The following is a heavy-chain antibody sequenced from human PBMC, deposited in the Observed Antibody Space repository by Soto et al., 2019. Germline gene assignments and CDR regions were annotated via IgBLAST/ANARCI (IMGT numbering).Heavy chain of an antibody. CDR1: GFTFSSYG. J-gene: IGHJ6*03. CDR3: ANAGYSSSWYGVDWHYYYYMDV. V-gene: IGHV3-30*18. Sequence: GGSLRLSCAASGFTFSSYGMHWVRQAPGKGLEWVAVISYDGSNKYYADSVKGRFTISRDNSKNTLYLQMNSLRAEDTAVYYCANAGYSSSWYGVDWHYYYYMDVWGKGTTVTVSS. CDR2: ISYDGSNK. D-gene: IGHD6-13*01.